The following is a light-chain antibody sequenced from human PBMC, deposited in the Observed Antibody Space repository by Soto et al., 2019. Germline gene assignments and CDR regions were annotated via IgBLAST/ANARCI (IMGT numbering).Light chain of an antibody. CDR3: SSYTGALVV. J-gene: IGLJ3*02. CDR2: EVS. Sequence: QSVLTQPASVSGSPGQSITISCTGTSGDIGAYDFVSWYQHHPGKAPKLMIFEVSNRPSGISYRFSGSKSGNTASLTISGLQAEDEADYYCSSYTGALVVFGGGTKLTVL. V-gene: IGLV2-14*01. CDR1: SGDIGAYDF.